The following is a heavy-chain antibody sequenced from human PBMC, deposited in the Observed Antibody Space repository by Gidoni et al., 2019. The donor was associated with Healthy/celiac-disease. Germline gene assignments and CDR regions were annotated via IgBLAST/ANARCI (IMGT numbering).Heavy chain of an antibody. Sequence: EVQLVQSGAEVKKPGESLKISCKGSGYSFTSYWIGWVRQMPGKGLEWMGIIYPGDSDTRYSPSFQGQVTISADKSISTAYLQWSSLKASDTAMYYCARPGIELGYCSGGSCYPGAFDIWGQGTMVTVSS. D-gene: IGHD2-15*01. CDR1: GYSFTSYW. V-gene: IGHV5-51*01. J-gene: IGHJ3*02. CDR2: IYPGDSDT. CDR3: ARPGIELGYCSGGSCYPGAFDI.